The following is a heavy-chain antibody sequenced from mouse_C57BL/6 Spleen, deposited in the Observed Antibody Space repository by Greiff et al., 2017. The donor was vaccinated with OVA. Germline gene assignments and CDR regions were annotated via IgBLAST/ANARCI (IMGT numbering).Heavy chain of an antibody. CDR2: IYPSDSET. Sequence: QVQLQQPGAELVRPGSSVKLSCKASGYTFTSYWMDWVKQRPGQGLEWIGNIYPSDSETHYNQKFKDQATLTVDKSSSTAYMQLSSLTSEDSAVYYCARGRGDYDWFAYWGQGTLVTVSA. D-gene: IGHD2-4*01. CDR3: ARGRGDYDWFAY. V-gene: IGHV1-61*01. CDR1: GYTFTSYW. J-gene: IGHJ3*01.